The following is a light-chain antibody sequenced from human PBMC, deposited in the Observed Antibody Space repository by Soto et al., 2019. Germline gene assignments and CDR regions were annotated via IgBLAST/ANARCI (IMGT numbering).Light chain of an antibody. CDR3: QQRSNWPA. Sequence: IVLTQSPATLSLSPGERATLSCRASQSVSSYLAWYQQKPGQAPRLLIYDASNWATGIPDRFSGSGSGTDFTLTISSLEPEDFAVYYCQQRSNWPAFGPGTKVD. CDR1: QSVSSY. J-gene: IGKJ3*01. V-gene: IGKV3-11*01. CDR2: DAS.